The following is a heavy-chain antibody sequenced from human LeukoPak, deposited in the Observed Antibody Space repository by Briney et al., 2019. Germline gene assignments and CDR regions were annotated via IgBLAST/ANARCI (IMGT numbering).Heavy chain of an antibody. J-gene: IGHJ4*02. D-gene: IGHD6-13*01. Sequence: GASVKVSCKASGYTFTGYYMHWVRQAPGQGLEWMGWINPNSGGTNYAQKFQGRVTMTRDTSISTAYMELSRLRSDDTAVYYCARMLIAAAGSYYFDYWGQGTLVNVSS. CDR1: GYTFTGYY. CDR2: INPNSGGT. V-gene: IGHV1-2*02. CDR3: ARMLIAAAGSYYFDY.